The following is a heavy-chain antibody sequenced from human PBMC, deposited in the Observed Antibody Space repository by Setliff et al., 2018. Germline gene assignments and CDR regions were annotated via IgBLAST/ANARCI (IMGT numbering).Heavy chain of an antibody. Sequence: SETLSLTCTVSGGSISPYFWSWIRQPPGKGLEWIGYIYHNGNTNFNPSLKTRVTMSVDTSKNQFALNLRSVTAADTAVYYCVRDRTAYSYGLDVWGQGTTVTLSS. CDR2: IYHNGNT. CDR3: VRDRTAYSYGLDV. CDR1: GGSISPYF. J-gene: IGHJ6*02. V-gene: IGHV4-59*01. D-gene: IGHD5-18*01.